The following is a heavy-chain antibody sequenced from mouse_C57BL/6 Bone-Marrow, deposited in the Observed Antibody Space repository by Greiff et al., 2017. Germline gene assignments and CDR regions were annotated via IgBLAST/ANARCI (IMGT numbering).Heavy chain of an antibody. J-gene: IGHJ4*01. CDR3: ARLTTVVANYAMDY. CDR2: LWSGGST. CDR1: GFSLTSYG. Sequence: QVQLKESGPGLVQPSQSLSITCTVSGFSLTSYGVHWVRQSPGKGLEWLGVLWSGGSTDYNAAFISRLSISKDNSKSQVFFKMNSLQADVTAIYYCARLTTVVANYAMDYGGQGTSVTVAS. V-gene: IGHV2-2*01. D-gene: IGHD1-1*01.